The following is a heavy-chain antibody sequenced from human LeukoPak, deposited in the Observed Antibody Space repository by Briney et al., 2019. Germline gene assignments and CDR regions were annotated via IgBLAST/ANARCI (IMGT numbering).Heavy chain of an antibody. V-gene: IGHV3-64*01. D-gene: IGHD5-18*01. CDR3: ARVDSNGYYFFDY. CDR1: GFTFSSYA. Sequence: GGSLKLSCAASGFTFSSYAMHWGRQAPGKGLEYVSTISSNGGSTYYANSVKGRFTISRDNSKNTLYLQMGSLRAEDMAVCYCARVDSNGYYFFDYWGQGTLVTVSS. CDR2: ISSNGGST. J-gene: IGHJ4*02.